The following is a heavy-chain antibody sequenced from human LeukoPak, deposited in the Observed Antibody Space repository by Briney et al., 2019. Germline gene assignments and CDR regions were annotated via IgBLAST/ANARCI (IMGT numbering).Heavy chain of an antibody. Sequence: ETLSLTCAVYGGSFSGYYWSWIRQPPGKGLEWVSTISGSGVNTYYADSVKGRFTISRDNSKNTLYLQMNSLRAEDTAVYYCAKDIVRGDCSGGSCYPLDPWGQGTLVTVSS. CDR1: GGSFSGYY. V-gene: IGHV3-23*01. CDR2: ISGSGVNT. D-gene: IGHD2-15*01. J-gene: IGHJ5*02. CDR3: AKDIVRGDCSGGSCYPLDP.